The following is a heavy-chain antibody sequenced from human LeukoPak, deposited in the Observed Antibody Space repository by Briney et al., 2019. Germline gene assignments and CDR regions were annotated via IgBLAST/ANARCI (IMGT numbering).Heavy chain of an antibody. CDR2: INVGNGNT. Sequence: ASVKVSCKASGYTFTSYAMHWVRQAPGQRLEWMGWINVGNGNTKYSQKFQGRVTITRDTSASTAYMELSSLRSEDTAVYYCARPLKVRGAESAFDIWGQGTMVTVSS. J-gene: IGHJ3*02. D-gene: IGHD3-10*01. CDR1: GYTFTSYA. CDR3: ARPLKVRGAESAFDI. V-gene: IGHV1-3*01.